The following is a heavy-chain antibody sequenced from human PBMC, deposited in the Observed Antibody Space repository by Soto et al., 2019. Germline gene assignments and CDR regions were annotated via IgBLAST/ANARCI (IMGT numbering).Heavy chain of an antibody. CDR2: ISSSSSYI. CDR3: ARDVQYQLLSYNWSWCDP. CDR1: GFTFSSYS. Sequence: GGSLRLSCAASGFTFSSYSMNWVRQAPGKGLEWVSSISSSSSYIYYADSVKGRFTISRDNAKNSLYLQMNSLRAEDTAVYYCARDVQYQLLSYNWSWCDPWHQRTLVAIAS. D-gene: IGHD2-2*01. J-gene: IGHJ5*02. V-gene: IGHV3-21*01.